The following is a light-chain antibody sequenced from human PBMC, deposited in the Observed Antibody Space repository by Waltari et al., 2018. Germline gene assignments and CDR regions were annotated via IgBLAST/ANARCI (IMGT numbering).Light chain of an antibody. CDR1: RSDVGGYNY. CDR3: SSYTSSSTPLYV. CDR2: DVS. Sequence: QSALTPPASVSGSPGQSITISSPGPRSDVGGYNYVPWHQQHPGKAPKLMIYDVSNRPSGVSNRFSGSKSGNTASLTISGLQAEDEADYYCSSYTSSSTPLYVFGTGTKVTVL. J-gene: IGLJ1*01. V-gene: IGLV2-14*03.